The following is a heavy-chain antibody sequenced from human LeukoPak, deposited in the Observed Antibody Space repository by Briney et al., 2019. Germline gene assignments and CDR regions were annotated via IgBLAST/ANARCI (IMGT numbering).Heavy chain of an antibody. CDR3: ARDGPGIATRYYFDY. V-gene: IGHV3-30-3*01. CDR2: ISYDGNNK. Sequence: GRSLRLSCAASGFTFSSYAMHWVRQAPGKGLEWVAVISYDGNNKYYADSVKGRFTISRDNSKNTLYLQMNSLRAEDTAVYYCARDGPGIATRYYFDYWGQGTLVTVSS. CDR1: GFTFSSYA. D-gene: IGHD6-13*01. J-gene: IGHJ4*02.